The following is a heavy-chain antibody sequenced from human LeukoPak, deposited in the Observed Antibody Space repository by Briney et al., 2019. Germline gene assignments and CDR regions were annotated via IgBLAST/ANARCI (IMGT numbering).Heavy chain of an antibody. D-gene: IGHD2-15*01. V-gene: IGHV4-4*07. Sequence: SETLSLTCTVSGGSISSYYWSWIRQPAGKGLEWIGRIYTSGSTNYNPSLKSRATMSVDTSKNQFSLKLSSVTAADTAVYYCAREYSSPGYCSGGSRYSDRIDYWGQGTLVTVSS. CDR3: AREYSSPGYCSGGSRYSDRIDY. CDR2: IYTSGST. J-gene: IGHJ4*02. CDR1: GGSISSYY.